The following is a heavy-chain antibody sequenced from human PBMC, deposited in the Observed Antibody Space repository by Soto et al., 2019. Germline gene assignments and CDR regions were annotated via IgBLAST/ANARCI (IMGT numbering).Heavy chain of an antibody. CDR2: IYYSGST. CDR1: GGSITSRYYY. CDR3: AKQNPLIWYRKGLPGYSFPS. V-gene: IGHV4-39*01. D-gene: IGHD1-26*01. Sequence: PSETLSLSCTVSGGSITSRYYYWGWIRQPPGKGLEWIGNIYYSGSTSYNPSLKSRVTISVDTSKNQLSLRLSSVPAADTAVYYCAKQNPLIWYRKGLPGYSFPSRGPATLVTLS. J-gene: IGHJ1*01.